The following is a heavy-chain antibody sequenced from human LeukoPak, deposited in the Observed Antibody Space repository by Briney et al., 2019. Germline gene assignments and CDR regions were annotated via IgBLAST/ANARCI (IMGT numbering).Heavy chain of an antibody. CDR3: ARVRGDYYMDV. CDR1: GFTFNSCG. CDR2: ISYDGSNK. D-gene: IGHD3-10*01. Sequence: GGSLRLSCAASGFTFNSCGMHWVRQAPGKGLEWVAVISYDGSNKYYADSVKGRFTISRDNSKNALYLQLNSLRAEDTAVYYCARVRGDYYMDVWGKGTTVTISS. V-gene: IGHV3-30*03. J-gene: IGHJ6*03.